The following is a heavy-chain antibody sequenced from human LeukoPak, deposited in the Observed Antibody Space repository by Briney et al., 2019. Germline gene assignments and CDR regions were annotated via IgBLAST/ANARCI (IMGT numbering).Heavy chain of an antibody. Sequence: PSETLSLTCAVYGGSFSGYYWSWIRQPPGKGLEWIGEINHSGSTNYNPSLKSRVAISVDTSKNQFSLKLSSVTAADTAVYYCARAGFDYWGQGTLVTVSS. D-gene: IGHD1-14*01. V-gene: IGHV4-34*01. CDR2: INHSGST. CDR1: GGSFSGYY. CDR3: ARAGFDY. J-gene: IGHJ4*02.